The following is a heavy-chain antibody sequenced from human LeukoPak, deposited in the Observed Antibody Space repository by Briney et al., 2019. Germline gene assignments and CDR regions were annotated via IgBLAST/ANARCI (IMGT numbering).Heavy chain of an antibody. CDR1: GGSFSGYY. Sequence: SETLSLTCAVYGGSFSGYYWSWIRQPPGKGLEWIGRVSHTGSTDYNPSLRSRVIVSVDTSKDQFSLKLSSATAAGTAVYYCARRWYSSGFDYWGQGTLVTVSS. CDR2: VSHTGST. D-gene: IGHD6-19*01. J-gene: IGHJ4*02. CDR3: ARRWYSSGFDY. V-gene: IGHV4-34*01.